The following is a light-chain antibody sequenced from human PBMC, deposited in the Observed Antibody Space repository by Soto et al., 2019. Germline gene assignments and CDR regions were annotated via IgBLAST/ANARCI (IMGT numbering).Light chain of an antibody. J-gene: IGKJ2*01. CDR3: QQYGSSPLYT. CDR2: GAS. CDR1: QXVXXXY. Sequence: EIVVTQSPGTLSLSPGERATLSXRASQXVXXXYLAWYQQKPGQAPTLLIYGASTRATGIPDRFSGSGSGTDFTLTISRLEPEDFAVYYCQQYGSSPLYTFGQGTKLEIK. V-gene: IGKV3-20*01.